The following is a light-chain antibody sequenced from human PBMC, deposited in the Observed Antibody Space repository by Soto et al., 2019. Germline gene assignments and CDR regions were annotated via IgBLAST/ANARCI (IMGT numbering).Light chain of an antibody. CDR2: GAS. CDR3: QQYNNWPLT. CDR1: QSVGSN. V-gene: IGKV3-15*01. Sequence: EIVMTQSPATLSVSPGERATLSCRASQSVGSNLAWYQQQPGQAPRLLIYGASTRATGIPARFSGSGSGTEFTLTISSLQSEDFAVYYCQQYNNWPLTFGGGTKVEIK. J-gene: IGKJ4*01.